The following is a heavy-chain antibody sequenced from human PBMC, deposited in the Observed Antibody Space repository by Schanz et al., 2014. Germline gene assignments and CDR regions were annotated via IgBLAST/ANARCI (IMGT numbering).Heavy chain of an antibody. Sequence: VQLVESGGGLVKPGGSLRLSCAVSGFTVNTNYMSWVRQAPGKGLEWISSMYINSGSTQYADSVKGRFIISRDSSKNTLFLQMNSLRAEDTAVYYCAKDLRKQWLADAFDIWGQGTMVTVSS. CDR2: MYINSGST. J-gene: IGHJ3*02. D-gene: IGHD6-19*01. V-gene: IGHV3-53*01. CDR3: AKDLRKQWLADAFDI. CDR1: GFTVNTNY.